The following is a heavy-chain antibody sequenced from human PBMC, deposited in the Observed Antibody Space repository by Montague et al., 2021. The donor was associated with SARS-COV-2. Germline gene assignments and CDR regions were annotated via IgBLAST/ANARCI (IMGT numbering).Heavy chain of an antibody. CDR3: TRLPRGSGTWGYFDY. CDR1: DGSIRSYY. Sequence: ETLSLTCTVSDGSIRSYYWNWMRQTPGKGLEWIGYMYDSGTANYNPSLRSRVTLMVDASRNQFSLELSSVTAADTAMYYCTRLPRGSGTWGYFDYWAQGTLVTVSS. V-gene: IGHV4-59*08. J-gene: IGHJ4*02. CDR2: MYDSGTA. D-gene: IGHD3-10*01.